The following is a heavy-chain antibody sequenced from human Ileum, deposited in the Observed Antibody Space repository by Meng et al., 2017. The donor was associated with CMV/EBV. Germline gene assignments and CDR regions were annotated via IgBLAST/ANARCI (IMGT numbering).Heavy chain of an antibody. CDR2: IYSGGSI. D-gene: IGHD5-18*01. J-gene: IGHJ3*02. CDR3: ARDNVDSATYGAFDI. Sequence: GGSLRLSCEVSGFTVNSNYMSWVRQAPGKGLEWVSVIYSGGSIYHADSVKGRFAISRDTSKSTLYLQMNSLKTEDTAMYYCARDNVDSATYGAFDIWGHGTMVTVSS. CDR1: GFTVNSNY. V-gene: IGHV3-66*02.